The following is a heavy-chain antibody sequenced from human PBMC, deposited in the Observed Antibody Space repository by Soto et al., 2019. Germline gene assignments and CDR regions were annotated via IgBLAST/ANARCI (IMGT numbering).Heavy chain of an antibody. Sequence: SVKVSCKASGGTFSSYAISWVRQAPGQGLEWMGGIIPIFGTANYAQKFQGRVTITADESTSTAYMELSSLRSEDTAVYYCARGRWNYYDSSGYPFRYYYYGMDVWGQGTTVTVSS. CDR1: GGTFSSYA. D-gene: IGHD3-22*01. CDR2: IIPIFGTA. V-gene: IGHV1-69*13. CDR3: ARGRWNYYDSSGYPFRYYYYGMDV. J-gene: IGHJ6*02.